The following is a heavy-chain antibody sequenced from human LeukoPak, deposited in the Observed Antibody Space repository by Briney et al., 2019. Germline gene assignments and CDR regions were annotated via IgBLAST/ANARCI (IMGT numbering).Heavy chain of an antibody. V-gene: IGHV3-9*03. D-gene: IGHD2-15*01. CDR3: AKDVSRMSYYYMDV. Sequence: GRSLRLSCAASGFTFDDYAMHWVRQAPGKGLEWVSGISWNSGSIGYADSVKGRFTIPRDNAKNSLYLQMNSLRAEDMALYYCAKDVSRMSYYYMDVWGKGTTVTVSS. J-gene: IGHJ6*03. CDR1: GFTFDDYA. CDR2: ISWNSGSI.